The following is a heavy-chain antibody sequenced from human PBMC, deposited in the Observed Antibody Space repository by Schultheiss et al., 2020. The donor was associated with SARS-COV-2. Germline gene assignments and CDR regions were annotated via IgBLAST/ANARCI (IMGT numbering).Heavy chain of an antibody. V-gene: IGHV3-64D*06. CDR3: ARQTVPGIAAAGSRNYGMDV. J-gene: IGHJ6*02. CDR2: ISSNGGST. D-gene: IGHD6-13*01. Sequence: GGSLRLSCSASGFTFSSYAMHWVRQAPGKGLEYVSAISSNGGSTYYADSVKGRFTISRDNSKNTLYLQMSSLRAEDTAVYYCARQTVPGIAAAGSRNYGMDVWGQGTTVTVSS. CDR1: GFTFSSYA.